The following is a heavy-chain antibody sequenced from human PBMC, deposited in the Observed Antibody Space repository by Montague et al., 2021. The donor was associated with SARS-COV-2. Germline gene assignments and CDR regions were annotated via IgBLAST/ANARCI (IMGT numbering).Heavy chain of an antibody. V-gene: IGHV3-33*01. D-gene: IGHD3-16*01. J-gene: IGHJ4*02. CDR3: AGEASSYYGMDY. CDR1: GFTFSSYG. CDR2: IWYDGSNK. Sequence: SLRLSCAASGFTFSSYGMHWVRQAPGKGLEWVAVIWYDGSNKNYADSVKGRFTISRDNSKNTLYLQMNSLRAEDTAVYYCAGEASSYYGMDYWGQGTLVTVSS.